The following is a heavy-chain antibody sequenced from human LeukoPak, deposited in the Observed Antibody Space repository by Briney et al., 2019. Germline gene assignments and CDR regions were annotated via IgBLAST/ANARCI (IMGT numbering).Heavy chain of an antibody. V-gene: IGHV3-21*01. J-gene: IGHJ4*02. D-gene: IGHD6-13*01. Sequence: GGSLRLSCAASGFTFSSYSMNWVRQAPGKGLEWVSSISSSSSYIYYADSVKGRFTISRDNAKNSLYLQMNGLRAEDTAVYYCARVGVIAAASGYWGQGTLVTVSS. CDR2: ISSSSSYI. CDR3: ARVGVIAAASGY. CDR1: GFTFSSYS.